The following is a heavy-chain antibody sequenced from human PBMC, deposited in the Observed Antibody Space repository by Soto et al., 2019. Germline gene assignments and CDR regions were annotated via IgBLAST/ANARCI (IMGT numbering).Heavy chain of an antibody. J-gene: IGHJ6*02. CDR1: GFTFSSYG. CDR3: AKDTRGRYYYYYGMDV. D-gene: IGHD3-16*01. V-gene: IGHV3-30*18. CDR2: ISYDGSNK. Sequence: LRLSCAASGFTFSSYGMHWVRQAPGKGLEWVAVISYDGSNKYYADSVKGRFTISRDNFKNTLYLQMNSLRAEDTAVYYCAKDTRGRYYYYYGMDVWGQGTTLTVS.